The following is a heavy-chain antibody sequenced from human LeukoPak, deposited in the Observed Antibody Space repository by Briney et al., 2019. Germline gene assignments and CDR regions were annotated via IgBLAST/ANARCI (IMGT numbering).Heavy chain of an antibody. V-gene: IGHV3-21*01. Sequence: PGGSLRLSCAASGFTFSSYSINWVRQAPGKGLEWDSSISSSSYIYYADSVKGRFTISRDNANNSLYLQMNSLRAEYTAVYYCARDLGITMVRGMIDPWGQGTLVTVSS. CDR3: ARDLGITMVRGMIDP. D-gene: IGHD3-10*01. CDR1: GFTFSSYS. CDR2: ISSSSYI. J-gene: IGHJ5*02.